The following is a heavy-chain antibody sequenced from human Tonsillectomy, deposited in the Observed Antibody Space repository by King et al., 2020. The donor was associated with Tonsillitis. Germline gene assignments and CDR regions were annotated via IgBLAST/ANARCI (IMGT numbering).Heavy chain of an antibody. Sequence: VTLKESGPALVKPTHTLALTCTFSGFSLSTDEMRVIWVRQPPGKALEWLARIDCEHEKFYSTSLKTRLTISRDTTKNQVVLRMTNMDPGDTAPYYCTRSQAGSNWFDPWGRGTLVTVSS. J-gene: IGHJ5*02. CDR2: IDCEHEK. CDR3: TRSQAGSNWFDP. CDR1: GFSLSTDEMR. V-gene: IGHV2-70*04.